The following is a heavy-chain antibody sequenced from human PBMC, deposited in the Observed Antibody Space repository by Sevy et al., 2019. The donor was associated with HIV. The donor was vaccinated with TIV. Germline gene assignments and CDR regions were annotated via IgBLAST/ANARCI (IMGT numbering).Heavy chain of an antibody. D-gene: IGHD2-15*01. CDR3: ARVSGNSEWGYYFDS. V-gene: IGHV4-30-2*01. CDR2: LYHSGST. J-gene: IGHJ4*02. CDR1: GGSLSSGAYC. Sequence: SETLSLTYAVSGGSLSSGAYCWSWIRQPPGKGLEWIGCLYHSGSTYYNPSLKSRVTISVDRSKNQFSLKLSSVTAADTAVYYCARVSGNSEWGYYFDSWGQGTLVTVSS.